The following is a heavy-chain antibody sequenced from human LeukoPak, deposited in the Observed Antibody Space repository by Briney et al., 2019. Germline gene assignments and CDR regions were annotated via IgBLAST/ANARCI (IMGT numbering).Heavy chain of an antibody. CDR2: INSDGSTI. Sequence: GGSLRLSCAGSGFIFSSTWMHWVRQAPGEGLVWVSRINSDGSTINYADSVKGRLTISRDNAKNTLYLQMNSLRVEDMALYFCATAGNYRFDYWGQGTLVTVSS. J-gene: IGHJ4*02. CDR3: ATAGNYRFDY. CDR1: GFIFSSTW. D-gene: IGHD1-7*01. V-gene: IGHV3-74*01.